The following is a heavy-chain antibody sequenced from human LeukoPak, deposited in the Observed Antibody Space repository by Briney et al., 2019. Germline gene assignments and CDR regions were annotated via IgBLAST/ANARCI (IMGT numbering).Heavy chain of an antibody. CDR2: IYYSGST. V-gene: IGHV4-31*03. Sequence: SETLSLTCTVSGGSISSGGYYWSWIRQHPGKGLEWIGYIYYSGSTYYNPSLKSRVTISVDTSKNQFSLKLSSVTAADTAVYYCARVVTMVRGVLESSWFDPWGQGTLVTVSS. CDR1: GGSISSGGYY. J-gene: IGHJ5*02. CDR3: ARVVTMVRGVLESSWFDP. D-gene: IGHD3-10*01.